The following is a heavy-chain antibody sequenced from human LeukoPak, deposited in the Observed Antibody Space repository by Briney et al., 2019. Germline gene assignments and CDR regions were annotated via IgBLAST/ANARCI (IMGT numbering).Heavy chain of an antibody. V-gene: IGHV4-39*07. CDR1: GGSISSSSYY. CDR2: IYYSGST. J-gene: IGHJ6*03. Sequence: EPSETLSLTCTVSGGSISSSSYYWGWIRQPPGKGLEWIGSIYYSGSTYYNPSLKSRVTISVDTSKNQFSLKLSSVTAADTAVYYCASITYYDFWSGYYLPDYYYYYMDVWGKGTTVTVSS. D-gene: IGHD3-3*01. CDR3: ASITYYDFWSGYYLPDYYYYYMDV.